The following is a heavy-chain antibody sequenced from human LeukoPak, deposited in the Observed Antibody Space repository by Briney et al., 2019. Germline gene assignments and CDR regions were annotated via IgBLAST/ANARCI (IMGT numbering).Heavy chain of an antibody. D-gene: IGHD1-26*01. CDR1: GGSISSSSYY. CDR2: IYYSGST. V-gene: IGHV4-39*07. Sequence: SETLSLTCTVSGGSISSSSYYWGWIRQPPGKGLEWIGSIYYSGSTYYNPSLKSRVTISVDTSKDQFSLKLSSVTAADTAVYYCARVRLGATEYWGQGTLVTVSS. J-gene: IGHJ4*02. CDR3: ARVRLGATEY.